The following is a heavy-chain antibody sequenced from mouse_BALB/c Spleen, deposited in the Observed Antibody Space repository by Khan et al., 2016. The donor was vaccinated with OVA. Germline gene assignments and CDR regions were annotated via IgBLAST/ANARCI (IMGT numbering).Heavy chain of an antibody. Sequence: EVQLQESGPGLVKPSQSLCLTCTVTGYSITSDYAWNWIRQFPGNKLEWMGYISYSGRTSYNPSLKSRISVTRDTSKNQFFLQLNSVTTEDTATYYCAMGRTYWGQGTLVTVSA. CDR1: GYSITSDYA. D-gene: IGHD4-1*01. CDR2: ISYSGRT. V-gene: IGHV3-2*02. CDR3: AMGRTY. J-gene: IGHJ3*01.